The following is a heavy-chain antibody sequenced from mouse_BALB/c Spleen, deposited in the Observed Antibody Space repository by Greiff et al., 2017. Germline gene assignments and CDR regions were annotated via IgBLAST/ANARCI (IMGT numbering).Heavy chain of an antibody. V-gene: IGHV2-9*02. CDR1: GFSLTSYG. CDR3: ARDLHYYAMDY. CDR2: IWAGGST. J-gene: IGHJ4*01. Sequence: VQVVESGPGLVAPSQSLSITCTVSGFSLTSYGVHWVRQPPGKGLEWLGVIWAGGSTNYNSALMSRLSISKDNSNSQVFLKMNSLKTDDTAMYYCARDLHYYAMDYWGQGTSVTVSS.